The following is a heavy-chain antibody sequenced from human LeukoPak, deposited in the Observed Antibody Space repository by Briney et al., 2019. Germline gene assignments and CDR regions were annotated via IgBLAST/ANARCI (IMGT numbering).Heavy chain of an antibody. V-gene: IGHV3-7*01. J-gene: IGHJ4*02. D-gene: IGHD3-9*01. CDR1: GFTFSSYW. CDR2: IKQDGSEK. CDR3: ARDGYYDILTGYFSHFGY. Sequence: PGGSLRLSCAASGFTFSSYWMSWVRQARGKGLEWVANIKQDGSEKYYVDSVKGRFTISRDNAKNSLYLQMNSLRAEDTAVYYCARDGYYDILTGYFSHFGYWGQGTLVTVSS.